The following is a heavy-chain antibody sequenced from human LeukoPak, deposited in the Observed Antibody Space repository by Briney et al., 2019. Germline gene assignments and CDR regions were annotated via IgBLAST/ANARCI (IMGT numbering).Heavy chain of an antibody. CDR2: ITNSGGST. CDR1: GFTFTSYG. D-gene: IGHD2-15*01. Sequence: GGSLRLSCAASGFTFTSYGMSWVRQAPGKGLEWVSVITNSGGSTYYADSVKGRFTISRDNSKNTLYLQMNSLRAEDTAVYYCAKRISYYFDYWGQGTLVTVSS. CDR3: AKRISYYFDY. V-gene: IGHV3-23*01. J-gene: IGHJ4*02.